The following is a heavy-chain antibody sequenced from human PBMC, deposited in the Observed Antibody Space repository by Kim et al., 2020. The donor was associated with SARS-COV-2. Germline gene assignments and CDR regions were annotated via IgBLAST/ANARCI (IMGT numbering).Heavy chain of an antibody. D-gene: IGHD3-9*01. J-gene: IGHJ4*02. CDR1: GYSFSDHY. Sequence: ASVKVSCKASGYSFSDHYMHWVRQAPGQGLEWMGWINPKGGGTNYAKKFQDRVTLTRDTSISTAYMDLTRLTSDDTAMYYCAREDILTGYKNDFWGQGTLVTVSS. V-gene: IGHV1-2*02. CDR2: INPKGGGT. CDR3: AREDILTGYKNDF.